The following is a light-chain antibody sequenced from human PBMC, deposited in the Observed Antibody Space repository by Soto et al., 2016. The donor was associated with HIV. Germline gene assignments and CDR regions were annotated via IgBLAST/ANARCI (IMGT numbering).Light chain of an antibody. J-gene: IGKJ2*01. V-gene: IGKV1-NL1*01. CDR1: QGISNS. Sequence: DIQMTQSPSSLSASVGDRVTITCRASQGISNSLAWYQQKPGKAPKLLLYAASRFSGSGSGTDYTLTISSLQPEDFATYYCQQYYSTPMYTFGQGTKLEIK. CDR2: A. CDR3: QQYYSTPMYT.